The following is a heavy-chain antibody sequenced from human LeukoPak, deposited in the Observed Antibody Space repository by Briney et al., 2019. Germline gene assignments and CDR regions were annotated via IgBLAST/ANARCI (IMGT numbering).Heavy chain of an antibody. CDR2: ISYDGSNK. D-gene: IGHD3-3*01. V-gene: IGHV3-30-3*01. Sequence: GGSLRLSCAASGFTFSSYAMHWVRQAPGKGLEWVAVISYDGSNKYYADSVKGRFTISRDNSKNTLYLQMNSLRAEDTAVYYCAKAHYDFWSGYESGTDYWGQGTLVTVSS. CDR3: AKAHYDFWSGYESGTDY. CDR1: GFTFSSYA. J-gene: IGHJ4*02.